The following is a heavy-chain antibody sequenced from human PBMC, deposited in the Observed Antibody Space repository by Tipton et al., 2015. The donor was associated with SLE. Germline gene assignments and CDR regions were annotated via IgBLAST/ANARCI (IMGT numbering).Heavy chain of an antibody. CDR2: GYSGDRT. J-gene: IGHJ6*02. CDR1: GFTFRSNA. Sequence: GSLRLSCVASGFTFRSNAMSWVRQAPGKGLEWVSIGYSGDRTYYIDSVKGRFTISRDYSKNTLSLQMNSLRAEDSAVYYCARDRSDTSLTVVGMDVWGQGTTVTVSS. CDR3: ARDRSDTSLTVVGMDV. V-gene: IGHV3-53*01. D-gene: IGHD4-23*01.